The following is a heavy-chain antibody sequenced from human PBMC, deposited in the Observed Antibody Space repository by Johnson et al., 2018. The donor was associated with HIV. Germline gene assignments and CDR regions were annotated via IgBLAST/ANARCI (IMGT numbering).Heavy chain of an antibody. CDR2: IQYDGNTK. CDR3: AKESKWESRTPHAFDM. V-gene: IGHV3-30*02. J-gene: IGHJ3*02. D-gene: IGHD1-26*01. CDR1: GFTFNSYG. Sequence: QMLLVESGGGVVQPGGSLRLSCAASGFTFNSYGMDWVRQAPGKGLEWVAFIQYDGNTKYYLDSVKGRFTVSRDNSKNTLYLQMKSLRPEDAAVYYCAKESKWESRTPHAFDMWGQGTMVTVSS.